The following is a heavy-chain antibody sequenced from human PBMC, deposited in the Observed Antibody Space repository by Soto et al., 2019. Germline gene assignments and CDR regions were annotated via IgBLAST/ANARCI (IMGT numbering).Heavy chain of an antibody. CDR3: ARDGGGFLENYGMDV. D-gene: IGHD3-16*01. Sequence: SSETLSLTCAVSGGSISSSNWWSWVRQPPGKGLEWIGEIYHSGSTNYNPSLKSRVTISVDKSKNQFSLKLSSVTAADTAVYYCARDGGGFLENYGMDVWGQGTTVTVSS. V-gene: IGHV4-4*02. CDR1: GGSISSSNW. J-gene: IGHJ6*02. CDR2: IYHSGST.